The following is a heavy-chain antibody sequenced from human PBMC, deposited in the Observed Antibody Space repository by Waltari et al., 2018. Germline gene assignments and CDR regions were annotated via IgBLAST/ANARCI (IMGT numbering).Heavy chain of an antibody. V-gene: IGHV3-53*02. CDR3: KTRDY. Sequence: EVQLVETGGGLIQPGGSLRLSCAASGFTVSNNYMSWVRQPPGAGLEWVSFIYSGGSTYDRGSVKGRFTSSRDNAKNTLYLEMNSLRAEDTAVYYCKTRDYWGQGTLVTVSS. J-gene: IGHJ4*02. CDR1: GFTVSNNY. CDR2: IYSGGST.